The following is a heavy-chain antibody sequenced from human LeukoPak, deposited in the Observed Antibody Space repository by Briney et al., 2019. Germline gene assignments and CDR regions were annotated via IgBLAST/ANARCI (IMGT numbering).Heavy chain of an antibody. J-gene: IGHJ5*02. Sequence: ASVKVSCKASGYTFTSYGISWVRQASGQGLEWMGWISAYNGNTNYAQKLQGRVTMTTDTSTSTAYMELRSLRSDDTAVYYCARVPNIVVVPAAIDPPRNWFDPWGQGTLVTVSS. CDR3: ARVPNIVVVPAAIDPPRNWFDP. CDR2: ISAYNGNT. CDR1: GYTFTSYG. D-gene: IGHD2-2*02. V-gene: IGHV1-18*04.